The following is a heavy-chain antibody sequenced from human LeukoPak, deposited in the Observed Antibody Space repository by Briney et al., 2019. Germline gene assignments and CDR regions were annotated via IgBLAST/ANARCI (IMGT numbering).Heavy chain of an antibody. CDR1: GFTFSTYY. Sequence: GGSLRLSCAASGFTFSTYYMARVRQAPGKGLEWVANIKQDGSQRNYVDSVRGRFIISRDNDKNLLYLQMKSLRDEATAVYHCARDVGGNLDYWGQGSLVTVSS. D-gene: IGHD1-26*01. CDR2: IKQDGSQR. V-gene: IGHV3-7*05. J-gene: IGHJ4*02. CDR3: ARDVGGNLDY.